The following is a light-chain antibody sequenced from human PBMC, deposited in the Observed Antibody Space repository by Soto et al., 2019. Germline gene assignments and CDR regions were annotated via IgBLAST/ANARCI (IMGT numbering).Light chain of an antibody. V-gene: IGKV3-15*01. CDR1: QSISSN. J-gene: IGKJ1*01. CDR2: GAS. CDR3: QHYNNWPPWT. Sequence: IVMTQSPATLSVSPGERATLSCRASQSISSNLAWYRQKPGQAPRLLMYGASTRATGIPARFSGSGSGTDFTLTISSLQSEDFAVYYCQHYNNWPPWTFGQGTKVEIK.